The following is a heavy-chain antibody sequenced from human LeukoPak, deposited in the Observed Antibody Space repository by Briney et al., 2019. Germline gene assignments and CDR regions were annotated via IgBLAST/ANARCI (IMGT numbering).Heavy chain of an antibody. J-gene: IGHJ4*02. CDR3: ARDKGTSYLSSFDY. D-gene: IGHD6-6*01. Sequence: GGSLRLSCAASGFTFSSYWMSWVRQAPGKGLEWVANIKQDGSEKYYVDSVKGRFTISRDNSKNTLYLQMAADTAVYYCARDKGTSYLSSFDYWGQGTLVTVSS. CDR2: IKQDGSEK. V-gene: IGHV3-7*01. CDR1: GFTFSSYW.